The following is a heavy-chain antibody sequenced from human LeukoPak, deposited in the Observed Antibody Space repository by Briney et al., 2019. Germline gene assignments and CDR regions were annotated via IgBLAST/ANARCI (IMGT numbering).Heavy chain of an antibody. D-gene: IGHD4-23*01. Sequence: GGSLRLSCAASGFTFSSYAMSWVRQAPGKGLEWVSGISSSGGSTYYADSVKGRFTISRDNSKNTLYLQMNSLRAEDTAVYYCARGVYGGKKNWYYFDYWGQGTLVTVSS. CDR2: ISSSGGST. V-gene: IGHV3-23*01. CDR3: ARGVYGGKKNWYYFDY. CDR1: GFTFSSYA. J-gene: IGHJ4*02.